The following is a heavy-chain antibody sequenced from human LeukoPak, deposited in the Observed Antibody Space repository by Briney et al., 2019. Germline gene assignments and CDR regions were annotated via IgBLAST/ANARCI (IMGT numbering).Heavy chain of an antibody. Sequence: GGSLRLSCAASGFTFGGYDMSWVRQAPGKGLEWVSAVSGSAGTTYYADSVKGRFTISRDNSKNTLYLQMNSLRAEDTAVYYCAEAQRPMVRGVLTGMDVWGKGTTVTVSS. V-gene: IGHV3-23*01. CDR1: GFTFGGYD. J-gene: IGHJ6*04. CDR3: AEAQRPMVRGVLTGMDV. D-gene: IGHD3-10*01. CDR2: VSGSAGTT.